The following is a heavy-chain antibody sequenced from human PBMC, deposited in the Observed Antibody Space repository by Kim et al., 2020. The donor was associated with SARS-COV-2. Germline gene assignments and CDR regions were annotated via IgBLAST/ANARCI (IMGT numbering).Heavy chain of an antibody. CDR3: AKAPPYDYIWGSTSDEDY. Sequence: GGSLRLSCAASGFTFSSYTMSWVRQAPGKALKWVSAISGSSGSTYYADSVKGRFTITRDNAKNTLYLQMNSLRAEDTAVYYCAKAPPYDYIWGSTSDEDYWGQGTLVTVSS. V-gene: IGHV3-23*01. CDR2: ISGSSGST. CDR1: GFTFSSYT. D-gene: IGHD3-16*01. J-gene: IGHJ4*02.